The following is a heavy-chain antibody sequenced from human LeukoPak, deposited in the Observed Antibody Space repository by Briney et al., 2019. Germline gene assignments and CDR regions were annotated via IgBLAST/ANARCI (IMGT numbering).Heavy chain of an antibody. J-gene: IGHJ3*02. CDR2: ISYDGSNK. Sequence: GGSLRLSCAASGFIFSDYGMHWVRQAPGKGLEWVAVISYDGSNKYYADSVKGRFTISRDNSKNTLYLQMNSLRAEDTAVYYCAKAQRGYSYGDDAFDIWGQGTMVTVSS. CDR1: GFIFSDYG. D-gene: IGHD5-18*01. V-gene: IGHV3-30*18. CDR3: AKAQRGYSYGDDAFDI.